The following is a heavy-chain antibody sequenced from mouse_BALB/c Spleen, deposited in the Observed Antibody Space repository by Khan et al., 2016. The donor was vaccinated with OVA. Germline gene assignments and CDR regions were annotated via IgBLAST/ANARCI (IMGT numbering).Heavy chain of an antibody. V-gene: IGHV14-3*02. J-gene: IGHJ2*01. CDR3: ARYGDYFDY. D-gene: IGHD1-1*01. CDR1: GFNIKDTY. Sequence: VQLKQSGAELVKPGASVKLSCTASGFNIKDTYMDWVKQRPEQGLEWMGRIDPASGNTKYDPKFQGQATIRADTSSHTAYLQLSSLTSEDTAGYYCARYGDYFDYWGQGTTLTVSS. CDR2: IDPASGNT.